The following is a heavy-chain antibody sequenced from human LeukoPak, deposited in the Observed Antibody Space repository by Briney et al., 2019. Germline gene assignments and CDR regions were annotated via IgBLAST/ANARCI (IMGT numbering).Heavy chain of an antibody. CDR2: INYGGSA. D-gene: IGHD3-10*01. CDR1: GGSISNGDNY. J-gene: IGHJ5*02. CDR3: VTYDSGSQNWFDP. V-gene: IGHV4-30-4*01. Sequence: SETLSLTCTVSGGSISNGDNYWSWIRQHPGKGLEWIGYINYGGSAYYTPSLMSRATISVDMSKNQFSLTLSSVTAADTAVYYCVTYDSGSQNWFDPWGQGTLVTVSS.